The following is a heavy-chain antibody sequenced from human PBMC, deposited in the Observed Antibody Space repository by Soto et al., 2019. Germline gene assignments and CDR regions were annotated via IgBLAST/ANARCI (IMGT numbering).Heavy chain of an antibody. CDR1: GFTVSSNY. CDR2: IYSGGST. CDR3: ARSGYCSGGSCYGLFDFQH. J-gene: IGHJ1*01. Sequence: EVQLVESGGGLVQPGGSLRLSCAASGFTVSSNYMSWVRQAPGKGLEWVSVIYSGGSTYYADSVKGRFTISRDNSKNTVYLQMNRLRAEDTAVYYCARSGYCSGGSCYGLFDFQHWGQGTLVTVSS. D-gene: IGHD2-15*01. V-gene: IGHV3-66*01.